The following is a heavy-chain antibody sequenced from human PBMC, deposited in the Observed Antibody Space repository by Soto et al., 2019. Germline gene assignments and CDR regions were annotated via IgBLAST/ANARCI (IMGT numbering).Heavy chain of an antibody. CDR2: IIPIFGTA. D-gene: IGHD3-16*01. Sequence: SVKVSCKASGGTFSSYAMTWVRQAPGQGLEWMGGIIPIFGTADHAQKFQGRVTITADESTSTAYMELSSLRSEDTAVYYCARGETYLGAWGQGTTVTVSS. CDR1: GGTFSSYA. V-gene: IGHV1-69*13. CDR3: ARGETYLGA. J-gene: IGHJ6*02.